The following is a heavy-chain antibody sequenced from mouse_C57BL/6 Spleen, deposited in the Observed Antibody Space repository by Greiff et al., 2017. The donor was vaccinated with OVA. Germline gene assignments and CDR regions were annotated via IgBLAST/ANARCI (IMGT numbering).Heavy chain of an antibody. CDR1: GYAFSSYW. D-gene: IGHD1-1*01. V-gene: IGHV1-80*01. CDR3: ARDYGSSYGYFDY. Sequence: QVQLQQSGAELVKPGASVKISCKASGYAFSSYWMNWVKQRPGQGLEWIGQIYPGDGDTNYNGKFKGKATLTADKSSSTAYMQLSSLTSEESAVYFCARDYGSSYGYFDYGGQGTTLTVSS. CDR2: IYPGDGDT. J-gene: IGHJ2*01.